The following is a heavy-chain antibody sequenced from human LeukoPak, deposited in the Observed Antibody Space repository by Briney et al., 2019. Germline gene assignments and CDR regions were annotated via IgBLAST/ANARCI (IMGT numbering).Heavy chain of an antibody. V-gene: IGHV3-7*04. J-gene: IGHJ4*02. CDR1: GFSFDNYA. D-gene: IGHD5-24*01. Sequence: GGSLRLSCAASGFSFDNYAMTWVRQAPGKGLEWVANIKQDGSKKSYVDSVKGRFTISRDNAKNSLYLQMNSLRAEDTAIYYCTRVGYIDEGIDYWGQGTLVTVSS. CDR2: IKQDGSKK. CDR3: TRVGYIDEGIDY.